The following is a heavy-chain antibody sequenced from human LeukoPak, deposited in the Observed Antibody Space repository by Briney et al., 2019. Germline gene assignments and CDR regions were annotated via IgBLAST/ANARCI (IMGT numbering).Heavy chain of an antibody. Sequence: ASVKVSCKDSGYAFTRYDTHWVRQGHGQGLEWVGIINPSGGSTSYAQKFQGRVTMTRDTSTSTVYMELSSLRSEDTAVYYCARDRAVAGTFGDYWGQGTLVTVSS. D-gene: IGHD6-19*01. CDR1: GYAFTRYD. CDR2: INPSGGST. J-gene: IGHJ4*02. V-gene: IGHV1-46*01. CDR3: ARDRAVAGTFGDY.